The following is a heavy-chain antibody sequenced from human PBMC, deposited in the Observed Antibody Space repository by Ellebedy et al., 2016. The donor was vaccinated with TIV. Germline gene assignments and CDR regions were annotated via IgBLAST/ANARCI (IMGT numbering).Heavy chain of an antibody. J-gene: IGHJ6*02. V-gene: IGHV3-13*01. CDR1: GFRFSIYD. D-gene: IGHD2-15*01. Sequence: PGGSLRLSCAASGFRFSIYDMYWVRQAPGRGLEWVAASGSGGDSYYADSVKGRFTISRDRSKNTLYLQLNSLRAEDTAIYYCAKGRGGSSYSSLDVWGQGTTVTVSS. CDR3: AKGRGGSSYSSLDV. CDR2: SGSGGDS.